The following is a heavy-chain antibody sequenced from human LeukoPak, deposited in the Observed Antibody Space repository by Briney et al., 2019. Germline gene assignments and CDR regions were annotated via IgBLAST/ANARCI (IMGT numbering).Heavy chain of an antibody. V-gene: IGHV4-34*01. CDR2: INHSGST. J-gene: IGHJ4*02. D-gene: IGHD3-22*01. CDR3: ARFTYYYDSSGYNPFDY. CDR1: GGSFSGYY. Sequence: SETLSLTCAVYGGSFSGYYWSWIRQPPGKGLEWIGEINHSGSTNYNPSLKSRVTISVDTSKNQFSLKLSSVTAADTAVYYCARFTYYYDSSGYNPFDYWGQGTLVTVSS.